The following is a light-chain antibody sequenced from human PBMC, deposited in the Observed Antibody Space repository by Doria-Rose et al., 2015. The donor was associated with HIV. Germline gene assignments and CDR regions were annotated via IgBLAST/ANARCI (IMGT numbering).Light chain of an antibody. CDR2: DGS. J-gene: IGKJ1*01. CDR3: RQYGTSWT. V-gene: IGKV3-20*01. Sequence: TQSPGTLSLSPGKRATLSCRASQSFSSTYLAWYQQKPGQAPSLLIYDGSTRATGIPDRFSASGFGTDFTLTINRLEPEDFALYYCRQYGTSWTFGQGTKVEI. CDR1: QSFSSTY.